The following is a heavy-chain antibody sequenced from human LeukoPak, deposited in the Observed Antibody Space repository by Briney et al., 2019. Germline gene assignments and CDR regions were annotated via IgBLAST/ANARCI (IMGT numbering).Heavy chain of an antibody. D-gene: IGHD5-12*01. V-gene: IGHV3-30*04. CDR2: ISYDGSNK. Sequence: GGSLRLSCAASGFTFSSYAIDWGRQAPGKGLEWVAVISYDGSNKYYADSVKGRFTISRDNSKNTLYLQMNSLRAEDTAVYYCATGGYGRAYFDYWGQGTLVTVSS. CDR3: ATGGYGRAYFDY. CDR1: GFTFSSYA. J-gene: IGHJ4*02.